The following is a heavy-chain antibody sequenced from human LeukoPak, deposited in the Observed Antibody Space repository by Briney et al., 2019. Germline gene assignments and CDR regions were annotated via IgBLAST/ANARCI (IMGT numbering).Heavy chain of an antibody. V-gene: IGHV1-2*05. J-gene: IGHJ5*02. CDR1: GYTFTGYY. CDR3: ARDNGLLEWLLSTGNNWFDP. Sequence: ASVKVSCKASGYTFTGYYMHWVRQAPGQGLEWMGRINPNSGGTNYAQKFQGRVTMTRDTSISTAYMELSRLRSDDTVVYYSARDNGLLEWLLSTGNNWFDPWGQGTLVTVSS. CDR2: INPNSGGT. D-gene: IGHD3-3*01.